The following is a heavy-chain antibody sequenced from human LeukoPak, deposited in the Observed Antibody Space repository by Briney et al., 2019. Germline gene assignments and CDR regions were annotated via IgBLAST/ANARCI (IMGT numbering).Heavy chain of an antibody. V-gene: IGHV4-4*07. CDR1: GGSISSYY. CDR3: ARDPMAGTFRAFDI. CDR2: IYSRGST. J-gene: IGHJ3*02. D-gene: IGHD6-19*01. Sequence: PSETLSLTCTVSGGSISSYYWSWLRQPAGKGLEWIGRIYSRGSTNYNPSLQSRVTMSVDTSKNQIPLRLNSVTAADTAVYYCARDPMAGTFRAFDIWGQGTMVTVSS.